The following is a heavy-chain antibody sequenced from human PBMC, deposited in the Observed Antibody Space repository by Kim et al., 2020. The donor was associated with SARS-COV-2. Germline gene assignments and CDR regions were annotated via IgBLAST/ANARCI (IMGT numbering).Heavy chain of an antibody. CDR3: VRWNNMGGSGWFDP. CDR2: IDTKTGNP. D-gene: IGHD6-25*01. Sequence: ASVKVSCKASGYTFTNYVINWVRQAPGQGLEWMGWIDTKTGNPMYAQGFTGWFVFSLDTSVSTTYLQISSLKTEDTAVYYCVRWNNMGGSGWFDPWGQGTLVIVSS. J-gene: IGHJ5*02. CDR1: GYTFTNYV. V-gene: IGHV7-4-1*02.